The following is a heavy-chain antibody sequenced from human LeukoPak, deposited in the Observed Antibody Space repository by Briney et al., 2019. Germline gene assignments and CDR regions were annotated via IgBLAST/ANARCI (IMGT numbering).Heavy chain of an antibody. CDR2: INHSGST. Sequence: PSETLSLTCAVYGGSFSGYYWSWIRQPPGKGLEWIGEINHSGSTNYNPSLKSRVTISVDTSKNQFSLKLSSVTAADTAVYYCARVTAYHDYYYYYMDVWGPGTLVTVSS. D-gene: IGHD1-14*01. J-gene: IGHJ6*03. CDR1: GGSFSGYY. V-gene: IGHV4-34*01. CDR3: ARVTAYHDYYYYYMDV.